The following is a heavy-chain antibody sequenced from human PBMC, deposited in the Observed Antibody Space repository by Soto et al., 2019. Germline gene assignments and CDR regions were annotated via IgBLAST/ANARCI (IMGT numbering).Heavy chain of an antibody. CDR1: GGTFSSYA. V-gene: IGHV1-69*01. CDR3: ARDWINGYKRYYFDY. D-gene: IGHD5-12*01. Sequence: QVQLVQSGAEVKKPGSSVKVSCKASGGTFSSYAISWVRQAPGQGLEWMGGIIPIFGTANYAQKFQGRVTITADESTSTDYMELSSLRSEDTAVYYCARDWINGYKRYYFDYWGQGTLVTVSA. J-gene: IGHJ4*02. CDR2: IIPIFGTA.